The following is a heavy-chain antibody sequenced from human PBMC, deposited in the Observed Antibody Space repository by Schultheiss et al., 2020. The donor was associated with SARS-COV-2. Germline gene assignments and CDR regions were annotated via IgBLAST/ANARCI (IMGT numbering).Heavy chain of an antibody. CDR3: ANAPSIAARPLDY. V-gene: IGHV1-8*01. CDR1: GYTFTSYD. CDR2: MNPNSGNT. Sequence: ASVKVSCKASGYTFTSYDINWVRQATGQGLEWMGWMNPNSGNTGYAQKFQGRVTMTTDTSTSTAYMELSRLRSDDTAVYYCANAPSIAARPLDYWGQGTQVTVSS. D-gene: IGHD6-6*01. J-gene: IGHJ4*02.